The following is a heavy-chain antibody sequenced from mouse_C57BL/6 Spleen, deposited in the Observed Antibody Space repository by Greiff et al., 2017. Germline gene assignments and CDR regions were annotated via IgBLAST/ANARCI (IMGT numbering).Heavy chain of an antibody. D-gene: IGHD2-4*01. V-gene: IGHV1-80*01. CDR3: AREENDYAWFAY. J-gene: IGHJ3*01. CDR1: GYAFSSYW. Sequence: QVQLQQSGAELVKPGASVKISCKASGYAFSSYWMNWVKQRPGKGLEWIGQIYPGDGDTNYNGKFKGKATLTADKSSSTAYMQLSSLTSEDSAVYFCAREENDYAWFAYWGQGTLVTVSA. CDR2: IYPGDGDT.